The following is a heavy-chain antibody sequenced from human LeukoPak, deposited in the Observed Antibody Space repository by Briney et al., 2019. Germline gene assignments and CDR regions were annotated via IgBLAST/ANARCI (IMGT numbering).Heavy chain of an antibody. V-gene: IGHV3-74*01. Sequence: GGSLRLSCAASGFTFSSYWMHRVRQAPGKGLVWVSRINSDGSSTSYADSVKGRFTISRDNAKNTLYLQMNSLRAEDTAVYYCARDVSQWELREDFDYWGQGTLVTVSP. CDR1: GFTFSSYW. CDR3: ARDVSQWELREDFDY. D-gene: IGHD1-26*01. J-gene: IGHJ4*02. CDR2: INSDGSST.